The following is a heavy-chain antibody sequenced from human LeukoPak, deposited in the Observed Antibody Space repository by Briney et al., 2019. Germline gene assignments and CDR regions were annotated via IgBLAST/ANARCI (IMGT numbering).Heavy chain of an antibody. D-gene: IGHD2-21*01. J-gene: IGHJ4*02. V-gene: IGHV1-69*04. Sequence: GASVKVSCKASGGTLSSYAISWVRQAPGQGLEWMGRIIPILGIANYAQKFQGRVTITADKSTSTAYMELSSLRSEDTAVYYCARESMAYCGGDCYRDFDYWGQGTLVTVSS. CDR2: IIPILGIA. CDR1: GGTLSSYA. CDR3: ARESMAYCGGDCYRDFDY.